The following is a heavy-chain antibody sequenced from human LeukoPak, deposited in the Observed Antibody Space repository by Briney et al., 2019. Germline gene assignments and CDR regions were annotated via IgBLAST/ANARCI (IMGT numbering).Heavy chain of an antibody. CDR1: GFTFDDYG. J-gene: IGHJ1*01. V-gene: IGHV3-66*01. CDR2: IYSGGST. CDR3: ARTSQWLGYAEYFQH. D-gene: IGHD6-19*01. Sequence: GGSLRLSCAASGFTFDDYGMSWVRQAPGKGLEWVSVIYSGGSTYYADSVKGRFIISGDNSKNTLYLQMNSLRAEDTAVYYCARTSQWLGYAEYFQHWGQGTLVTVSS.